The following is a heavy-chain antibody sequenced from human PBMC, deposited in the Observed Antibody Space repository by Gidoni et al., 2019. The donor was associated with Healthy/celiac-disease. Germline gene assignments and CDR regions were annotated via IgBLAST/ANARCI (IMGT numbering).Heavy chain of an antibody. D-gene: IGHD1-7*01. Sequence: QVQLQQWGAGLLTPSETLSLPCAVYGRSFSGYHGSGSRQPPGKGLEWIGEINQSGSTNYNPSLKSRVTISVDTSKNQFSLKLSSVTAADTAVYYCARGLTGTTSGNWFDPWGQGTLVTVSS. V-gene: IGHV4-34*01. CDR1: GRSFSGYH. CDR3: ARGLTGTTSGNWFDP. J-gene: IGHJ5*02. CDR2: INQSGST.